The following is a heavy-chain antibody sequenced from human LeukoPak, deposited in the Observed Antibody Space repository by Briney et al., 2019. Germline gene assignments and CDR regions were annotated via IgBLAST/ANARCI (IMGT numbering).Heavy chain of an antibody. CDR3: AKDRTVVVAAYGGWFDP. V-gene: IGHV3-30*02. Sequence: PGGSLRLSCAASGFTFSTSGMHWVRQAPGRGLEWVAFMRHDGSNEKYADSVKGRFTISRDNSKNTLYLQMNSLIVEDTAVYYCAKDRTVVVAAYGGWFDPWGQGTLATVSS. D-gene: IGHD2-15*01. CDR2: MRHDGSNE. J-gene: IGHJ5*02. CDR1: GFTFSTSG.